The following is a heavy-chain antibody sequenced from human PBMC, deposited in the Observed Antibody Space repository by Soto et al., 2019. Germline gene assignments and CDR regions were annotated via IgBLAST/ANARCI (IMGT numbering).Heavy chain of an antibody. V-gene: IGHV3-48*04. D-gene: IGHD2-2*01. CDR3: ARDRRYCSSTSCYYFDY. CDR2: ISSSGSTI. J-gene: IGHJ4*02. CDR1: GFTFNKHG. Sequence: GGALRLSCVASGFTFNKHGMNWVRQAPGKGLEWVSYISSSGSTIYYAGSVKGRFTISRDNAKNSLYLQMNSLRAEDTAVYYCARDRRYCSSTSCYYFDYWAQGTLVTVSS.